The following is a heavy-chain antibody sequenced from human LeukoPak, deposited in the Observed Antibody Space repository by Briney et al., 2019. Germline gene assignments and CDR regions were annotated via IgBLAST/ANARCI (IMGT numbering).Heavy chain of an antibody. Sequence: PSEALSLTCAVYGGSFIGYYWSWIRQPPGKGLEWIGEINHSGSTNYNPSLKSRVTISVDTSKNQFSLKLSSVTAADTAVYYWARARDIVVVPAAMRWFDPWGQGTLVTVSS. V-gene: IGHV4-34*01. CDR1: GGSFIGYY. CDR3: ARARDIVVVPAAMRWFDP. J-gene: IGHJ5*02. D-gene: IGHD2-2*01. CDR2: INHSGST.